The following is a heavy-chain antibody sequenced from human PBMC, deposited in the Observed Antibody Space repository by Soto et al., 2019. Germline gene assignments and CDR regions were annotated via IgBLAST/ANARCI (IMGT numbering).Heavy chain of an antibody. Sequence: SETLSLTCAVYGGSFSGYYWSWIRQPPGKGLEWIGEINHSGSTNYNPSLKSRVTISVDTSKNQFSLKLSSVTAADTAVYYCARGLKVTSKHNWFDPWGQGTLVTVSS. J-gene: IGHJ5*02. CDR2: INHSGST. CDR3: ARGLKVTSKHNWFDP. D-gene: IGHD4-17*01. V-gene: IGHV4-34*01. CDR1: GGSFSGYY.